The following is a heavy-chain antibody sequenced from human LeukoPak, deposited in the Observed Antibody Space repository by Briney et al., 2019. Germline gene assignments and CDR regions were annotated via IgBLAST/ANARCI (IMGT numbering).Heavy chain of an antibody. CDR3: ASKGYDGIDY. D-gene: IGHD5-12*01. CDR1: GGTFSSYA. Sequence: ASVKVSCKASGGTFSSYAISWVRQAPGQGLEWMGRIIPILGIANYAQKFQGRVTITGDKSTSTAYMELSSLRSEDTAVYYCASKGYDGIDYWGQGTLVTVSS. J-gene: IGHJ4*02. CDR2: IIPILGIA. V-gene: IGHV1-69*04.